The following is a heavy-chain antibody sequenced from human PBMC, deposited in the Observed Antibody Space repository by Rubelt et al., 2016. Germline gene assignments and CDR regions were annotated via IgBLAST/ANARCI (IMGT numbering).Heavy chain of an antibody. CDR1: GFTFSNAW. CDR3: TTDTAMDNDFDY. CDR2: IKSKPDVGTT. Sequence: EVQLVESGGGLVKPGGSLRLSCAASGFTFSNAWMNWVRQAPGKGLEWVGRIKSKPDVGTTDYAAPVKGRFTSSRDDSKNTLYLQMNSLKTEDTAVYYCTTDTAMDNDFDYWGQGTLVTVSS. D-gene: IGHD5-18*01. V-gene: IGHV3-15*07. J-gene: IGHJ4*02.